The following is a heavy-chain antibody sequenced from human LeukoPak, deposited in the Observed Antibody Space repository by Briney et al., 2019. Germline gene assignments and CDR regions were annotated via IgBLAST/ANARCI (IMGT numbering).Heavy chain of an antibody. CDR1: GGSISSGGYY. CDR3: ASNMFPYYYDSSGYYYAFDY. D-gene: IGHD3-22*01. J-gene: IGHJ4*02. Sequence: SQTLSLTCTVSGGSISSGGYYWSWIRQPPGKGLEWIGYIYHSGSTYYNPSLKSRVTISVDRSKNQFSLKLSSVTAADTAVYYCASNMFPYYYDSSGYYYAFDYWGQGTLVTVSS. CDR2: IYHSGST. V-gene: IGHV4-30-2*01.